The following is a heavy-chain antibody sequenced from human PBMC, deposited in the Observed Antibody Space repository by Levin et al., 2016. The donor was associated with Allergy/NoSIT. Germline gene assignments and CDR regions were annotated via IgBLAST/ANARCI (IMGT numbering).Heavy chain of an antibody. CDR3: AKTTDYYDGSGYYFSFDI. D-gene: IGHD3-22*01. CDR2: INYGSTYT. V-gene: IGHV3-11*03. J-gene: IGHJ3*02. Sequence: RQAPGKGLEWLSYINYGSTYTTYTDSVKGRFTISKDNAKNSLFLQMNDLRVEDTAVYYCAKTTDYYDGSGYYFSFDIWGQGTVVTVSS.